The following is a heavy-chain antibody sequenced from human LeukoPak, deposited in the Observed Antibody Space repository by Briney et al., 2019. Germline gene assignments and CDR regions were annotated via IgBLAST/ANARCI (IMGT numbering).Heavy chain of an antibody. D-gene: IGHD6-19*01. V-gene: IGHV3-21*01. CDR1: GFTFSSYS. CDR2: ISSSSSYI. CDR3: ARDKHSSGLIDY. Sequence: PGGSLRPSCAASGFTFSSYSMNWVRQAPGKGLEWVSSISSSSSYIYYADSVKGRFTISRDNAKNSLYLQMNSLRAEDTAVYYCARDKHSSGLIDYWGQGTLVTVSS. J-gene: IGHJ4*02.